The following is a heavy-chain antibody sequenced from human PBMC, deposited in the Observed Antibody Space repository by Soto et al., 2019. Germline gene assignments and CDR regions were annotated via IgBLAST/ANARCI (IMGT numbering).Heavy chain of an antibody. CDR2: IYWDDAK. Sequence: QITLNESGPTQVKPRQTLTLTCTFSGFSLTTSGVGVGCIRQSPGKAPEWLALIYWDDAKRYSPSLKSRLTITRDTSKNQLVLTMADLDPADTATYYCAHRVLRTVFGLVTTTAIYFDFWGQGTPVAVSS. J-gene: IGHJ4*02. D-gene: IGHD3-3*01. CDR3: AHRVLRTVFGLVTTTAIYFDF. CDR1: GFSLTTSGVG. V-gene: IGHV2-5*02.